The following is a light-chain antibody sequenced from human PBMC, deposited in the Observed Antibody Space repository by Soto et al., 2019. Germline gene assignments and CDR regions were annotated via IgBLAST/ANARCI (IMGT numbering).Light chain of an antibody. CDR1: QSARSSY. Sequence: EIVLTQSPATLSLSPGERATLSCGASQSARSSYLAWYQQKPGLAPRLLIYDASSRATGIPDRFSGSGSGTDFTLTISRLEPEDFAVYYCQQYGSSPITFGQGTRLEIK. CDR3: QQYGSSPIT. V-gene: IGKV3D-20*01. CDR2: DAS. J-gene: IGKJ5*01.